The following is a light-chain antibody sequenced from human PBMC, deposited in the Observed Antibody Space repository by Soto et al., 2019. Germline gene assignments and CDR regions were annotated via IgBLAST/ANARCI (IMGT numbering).Light chain of an antibody. V-gene: IGLV2-14*01. J-gene: IGLJ2*01. Sequence: QSALTQPASVSGSPGQSITISCTGTATDVGAYNYVSWYQQHPGRAPKLIIYAVTDRPSGVADRFSGSKSGDTASLTISGLQAEDEAHYYRSSFTSSTTLLFGGGPKLTVL. CDR3: SSFTSSTTLL. CDR2: AVT. CDR1: ATDVGAYNY.